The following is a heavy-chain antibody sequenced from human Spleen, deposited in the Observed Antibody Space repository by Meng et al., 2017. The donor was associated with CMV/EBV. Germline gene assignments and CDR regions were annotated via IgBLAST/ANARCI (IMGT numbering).Heavy chain of an antibody. J-gene: IGHJ4*02. D-gene: IGHD3-16*02. CDR2: ISGSGGST. V-gene: IGHV3-23*01. Sequence: GESLKISCATSGFTFSSYGIHWVRQAPGKGLEWVSAISGSGGSTYYADSVKGRFTISRDNSKNTLYLQMNSLRAEDTAVYYCAKDATGEYYDYVWGSYPTGSYFDYWGQGTLVTVSS. CDR1: GFTFSSYG. CDR3: AKDATGEYYDYVWGSYPTGSYFDY.